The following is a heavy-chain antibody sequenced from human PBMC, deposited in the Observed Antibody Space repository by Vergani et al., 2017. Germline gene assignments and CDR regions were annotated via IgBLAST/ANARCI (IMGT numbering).Heavy chain of an antibody. CDR2: FYSGDET. D-gene: IGHD3-10*01. CDR3: ARGNCYGSGTYVLP. Sequence: ELQLVESGGGLVQPGGSLRLSCAASGSTVSGNYMTWFRQAPGKALEWVSHFYSGDETYYADSVKGRVTIYRDTSNNTLHLQINNLRVEDTAVYYCARGNCYGSGTYVLPWGQGTLV. CDR1: GSTVSGNY. J-gene: IGHJ5*02. V-gene: IGHV3-66*02.